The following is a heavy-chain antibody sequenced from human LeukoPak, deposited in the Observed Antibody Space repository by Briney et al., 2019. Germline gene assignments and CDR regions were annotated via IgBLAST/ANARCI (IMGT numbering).Heavy chain of an antibody. CDR1: GYSFTKYC. CDR2: IYPGDSDT. V-gene: IGHV5-51*01. J-gene: IGHJ3*02. D-gene: IGHD6-13*01. CDR3: ARPRTYGSSFDAFDI. Sequence: GESLKISCQGSGYSFTKYCIGWVRQMPGKVLEWMGIIYPGDSDTRYSPSFQGQVTISADKSISTAYLQWSSLKASDTAMYYCARPRTYGSSFDAFDIWGQGTMVTVSS.